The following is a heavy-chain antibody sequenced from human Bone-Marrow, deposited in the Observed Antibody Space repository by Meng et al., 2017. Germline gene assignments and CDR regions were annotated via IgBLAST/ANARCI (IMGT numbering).Heavy chain of an antibody. V-gene: IGHV3-48*03. Sequence: GGSLRLSCAASGFTFSSYEMNWVRQAPGKGLEWVSYISSSGSTIYYADSVKGRFTISRDNAKNSLYLQMNSLRAEDTAVYYCTRHQGGATSAFDIWGQGTMVTFSS. CDR2: ISSSGSTI. D-gene: IGHD1-26*01. CDR3: TRHQGGATSAFDI. J-gene: IGHJ3*02. CDR1: GFTFSSYE.